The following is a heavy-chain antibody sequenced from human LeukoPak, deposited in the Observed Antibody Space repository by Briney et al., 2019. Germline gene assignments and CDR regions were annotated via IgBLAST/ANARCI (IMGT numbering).Heavy chain of an antibody. D-gene: IGHD3-3*01. CDR1: GFTLGDYA. V-gene: IGHV4-4*07. Sequence: PGGSLRLSCAASGFTLGDYAMHWIRQPAGKGLEWIGRIYTSGSTNYNPSLKSRVTMSVDTSKNQFSLKLSSVTAADTAVYYCARAHGSGEALLNWFDPWGQGTLVTVSS. CDR3: ARAHGSGEALLNWFDP. CDR2: IYTSGST. J-gene: IGHJ5*02.